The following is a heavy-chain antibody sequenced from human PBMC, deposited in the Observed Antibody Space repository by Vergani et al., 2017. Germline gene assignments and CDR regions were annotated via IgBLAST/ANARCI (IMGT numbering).Heavy chain of an antibody. D-gene: IGHD1-1*01. CDR1: GFTFSSYA. CDR3: AKDGPRGTAFDI. V-gene: IGHV3-23*01. CDR2: ISGSGGST. J-gene: IGHJ3*02. Sequence: EVQLLESGGSLKQPGGSVRLSCAASGFTFSSYAMSWVRQAPGKGLEWVSAISGSGGSTYYADSVKGRFTISRDNSKNTLYLQMNSLRAEDTAVYYCAKDGPRGTAFDIWGQGTMVTVSS.